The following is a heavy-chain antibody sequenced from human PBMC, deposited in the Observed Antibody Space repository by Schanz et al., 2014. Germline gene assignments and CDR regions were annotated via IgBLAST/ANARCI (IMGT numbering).Heavy chain of an antibody. Sequence: QVQLVQSGAEVKKPGASVKVSCKVSGYSLNELSMHWVRQAPGRGLEWMGIVNPGGGSTSVAQRFQTRVTLTRDTSTGTAYLGLTRLRFEDPAVYYCARGSLAGYVALLMAANDYWGQGTLLTVSS. D-gene: IGHD2-15*01. CDR3: ARGSLAGYVALLMAANDY. CDR2: VNPGGGST. J-gene: IGHJ4*02. V-gene: IGHV1-24*01. CDR1: GYSLNELS.